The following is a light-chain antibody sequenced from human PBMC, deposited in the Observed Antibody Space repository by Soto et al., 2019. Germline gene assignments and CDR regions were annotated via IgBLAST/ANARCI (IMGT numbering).Light chain of an antibody. CDR1: QSLLHSNGYNY. V-gene: IGKV2-28*01. Sequence: DIVMTQSPLSLPVTPGEPASISCRSSQSLLHSNGYNYLNWYLQKPGQSPQLLIYLGSNRASGVPDRFSGSGSGTDFTLKISRVKAEDVGFYYCMPALQTPLMYTFGHGTKLEIK. CDR3: MPALQTPLMYT. J-gene: IGKJ2*01. CDR2: LGS.